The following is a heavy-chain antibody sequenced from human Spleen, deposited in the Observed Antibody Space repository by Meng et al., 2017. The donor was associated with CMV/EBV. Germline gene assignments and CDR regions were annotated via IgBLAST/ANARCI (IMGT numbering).Heavy chain of an antibody. Sequence: SETLSLTCTVSGYSISSGNHWGWIRQPPGKGLEWIASIYHSGTTYHNPSLKSRVTISVDTSRNQFSLMLNSVTATDTAVYYCAHSLLDSALVMNIWGQGTMVTVSS. J-gene: IGHJ3*02. V-gene: IGHV4-38-2*02. D-gene: IGHD5-18*01. CDR2: IYHSGTT. CDR3: AHSLLDSALVMNI. CDR1: GYSISSGNH.